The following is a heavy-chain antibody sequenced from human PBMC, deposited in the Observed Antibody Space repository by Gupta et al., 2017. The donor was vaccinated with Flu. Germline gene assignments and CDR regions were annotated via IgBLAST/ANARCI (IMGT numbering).Heavy chain of an antibody. Sequence: EVQLVESGGDLVQPGGSLRLSCSVSGFSFSDHYMDWVRQAPGKGLEWVGRSRNKAKVYTTDYAPSVKGRFTISRDDSKNSLYLQMNSLKTEDTAVYYCARGSAGDYWGQGTLVTVSS. J-gene: IGHJ4*02. CDR3: ARGSAGDY. CDR1: GFSFSDHY. V-gene: IGHV3-72*01. CDR2: SRNKAKVYTT. D-gene: IGHD3-3*01.